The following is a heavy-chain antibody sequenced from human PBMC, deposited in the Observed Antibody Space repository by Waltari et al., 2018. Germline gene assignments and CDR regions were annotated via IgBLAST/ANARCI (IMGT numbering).Heavy chain of an antibody. V-gene: IGHV1-46*03. J-gene: IGHJ4*02. D-gene: IGHD1-26*01. CDR3: ARVRSNSGSFTAFDY. Sequence: QVQLVQSGAEVKKPGASVKVSCKASGYTFTSYYMHWVRQAPGQGLEWMGIINPSGGSTSYAQKFQGRVTMTRDTSTSTVYMELSSLRSEATAVYYCARVRSNSGSFTAFDYWGQGTLVTVSS. CDR1: GYTFTSYY. CDR2: INPSGGST.